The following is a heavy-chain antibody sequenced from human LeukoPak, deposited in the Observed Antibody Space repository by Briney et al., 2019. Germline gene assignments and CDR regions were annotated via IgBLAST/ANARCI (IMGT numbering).Heavy chain of an antibody. CDR2: NYYSGST. CDR3: ARLDTAVTLFDY. J-gene: IGHJ4*02. V-gene: IGHV4-59*08. Sequence: SETLSLTCTVSGVSISSYYWSWIRQPPGKGLEWIGYNYYSGSTNYNPSLKSRVTISVDTSKNHFSLKLSSVTAADTAVYYCARLDTAVTLFDYWGQGTLVSVSS. D-gene: IGHD4-17*01. CDR1: GVSISSYY.